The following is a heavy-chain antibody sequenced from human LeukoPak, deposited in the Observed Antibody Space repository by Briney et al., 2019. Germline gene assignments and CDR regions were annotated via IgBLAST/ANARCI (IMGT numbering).Heavy chain of an antibody. CDR2: INPSGGST. D-gene: IGHD3-3*01. J-gene: IGHJ1*01. CDR1: GYTFSSCY. V-gene: IGHV1-46*01. Sequence: ASVKVSCKASGYTFSSCYMHWVRQAPGQGLEWMGLINPSGGSTTYAQKFQGRVTMTRDTSTNTVHMELSSLRSEDTAVYYCAIQKGTIFGDVSPLSKHFHHWGQGTLVTVSS. CDR3: AIQKGTIFGDVSPLSKHFHH.